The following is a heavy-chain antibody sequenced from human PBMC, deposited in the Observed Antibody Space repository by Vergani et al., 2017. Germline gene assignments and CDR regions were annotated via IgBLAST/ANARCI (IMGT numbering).Heavy chain of an antibody. CDR1: GYTFTAYY. CDR3: AKKGSYGDYADY. D-gene: IGHD4-17*01. CDR2: ISPDGFST. V-gene: IGHV1-46*01. J-gene: IGHJ4*02. Sequence: QVQLVQSGAEVGKPGASVKISCKASGYTFTAYYIHWVRQAPEQGLEWVGVISPDGFSTFYAQKFQGRVTITRDTSTSTVYVEVTSLRSDDTAVYYCAKKGSYGDYADYWGQGTLVTVSS.